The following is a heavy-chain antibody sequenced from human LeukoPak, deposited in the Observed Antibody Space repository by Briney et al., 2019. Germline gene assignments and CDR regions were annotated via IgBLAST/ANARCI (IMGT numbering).Heavy chain of an antibody. J-gene: IGHJ5*02. Sequence: ASVKVSCKASGGTFSSYAISWVRQAPGQGLEWMGGIIPIFGTANYAQKFQGRVTITADESTSTAYMELSSLRSEDTAVYYCARPNRPATRYCSSTSCYWSRYNWFDPWGQGTLVTVSS. D-gene: IGHD2-2*01. V-gene: IGHV1-69*13. CDR3: ARPNRPATRYCSSTSCYWSRYNWFDP. CDR2: IIPIFGTA. CDR1: GGTFSSYA.